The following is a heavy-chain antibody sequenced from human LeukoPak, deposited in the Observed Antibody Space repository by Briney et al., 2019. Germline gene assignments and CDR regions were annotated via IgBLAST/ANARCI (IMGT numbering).Heavy chain of an antibody. D-gene: IGHD1-26*01. V-gene: IGHV4-39*01. Sequence: SETLSLTCTVSGGSISSSSYYWGWIRQPPGKGLEWIGSIYYSGSTYYNPSLKSRVTISVDTSKSQFSLKLSSVTPADTAVYYCARRRGSYYSDGMDVWGQGTTVTVSS. CDR3: ARRRGSYYSDGMDV. J-gene: IGHJ6*02. CDR1: GGSISSSSYY. CDR2: IYYSGST.